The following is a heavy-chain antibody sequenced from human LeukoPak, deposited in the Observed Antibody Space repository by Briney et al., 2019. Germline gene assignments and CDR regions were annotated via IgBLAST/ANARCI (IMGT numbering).Heavy chain of an antibody. D-gene: IGHD3-10*02. CDR2: INSDGRST. CDR1: GFTFSSYW. J-gene: IGHJ6*03. CDR3: AELGITMIGGV. V-gene: IGHV3-74*01. Sequence: PGGSLRLSCVASGFTFSSYWMHWVRQAPGKGLEWVSCINSDGRSTNYADSVKGRFSISRDNAENTLYLQMNSLRAEDTAVYYCAELGITMIGGVGGKGTTVSIS.